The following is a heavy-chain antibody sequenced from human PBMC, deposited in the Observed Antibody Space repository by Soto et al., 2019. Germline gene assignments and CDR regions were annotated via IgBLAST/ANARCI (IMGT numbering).Heavy chain of an antibody. V-gene: IGHV4-30-4*01. D-gene: IGHD2-21*01. CDR1: GVSITDDNYY. Sequence: QLHLQESGPRLVKPSQTLSLTCTVSGVSITDDNYYWSWIRQSPGKGLEWIGHLYHGETTYTNPSLKIPPTISVDTSKIQFSLNLNSVTAADAAVYYCAGGLSGDKVDQWGQGTLVTVSS. CDR2: LYHGETT. CDR3: AGGLSGDKVDQ. J-gene: IGHJ4*02.